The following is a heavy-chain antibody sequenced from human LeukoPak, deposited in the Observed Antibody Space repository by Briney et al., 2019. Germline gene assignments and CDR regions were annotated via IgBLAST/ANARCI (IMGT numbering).Heavy chain of an antibody. CDR1: GYTFTDYY. CDR3: AREEVDYGATFAH. V-gene: IGHV1-2*02. CDR2: INPKSGGT. J-gene: IGHJ4*02. Sequence: ASVKVSCKASGYTFTDYYMHWVRQAPGQGLEWMGWINPKSGGTDFAQKFQGRVTMTRDTSISTAYMELSRLRSDDTAVYYCAREEVDYGATFAHWGQGTLVTVSS. D-gene: IGHD4-17*01.